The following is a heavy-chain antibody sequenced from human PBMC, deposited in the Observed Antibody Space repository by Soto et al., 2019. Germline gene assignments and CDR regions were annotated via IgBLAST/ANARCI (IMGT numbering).Heavy chain of an antibody. Sequence: ASVKVSCKASGYTFTSYGISWGRQAPGQGLEWMGWISAYNGNTNYAQKLQGRVTMTTDTSTSTAYMELRSLRSDDTAVYYCARDPPYSSSWSYFQHWGQGTLVTVSS. CDR1: GYTFTSYG. CDR3: ARDPPYSSSWSYFQH. CDR2: ISAYNGNT. D-gene: IGHD6-13*01. V-gene: IGHV1-18*01. J-gene: IGHJ1*01.